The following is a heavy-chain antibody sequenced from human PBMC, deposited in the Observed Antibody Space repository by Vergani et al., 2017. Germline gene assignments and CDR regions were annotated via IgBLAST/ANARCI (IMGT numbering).Heavy chain of an antibody. CDR1: GGTFSSYT. CDR2: IIPILGIA. V-gene: IGHV1-69*08. Sequence: QVQLVQSGAEVQKPGSSVKVSCKASGGTFSSYTISWVRQAPGQGLEWMGRIIPILGIANYAQKFQGRVKITADKSTSTAYMELSSLRSEDTAVYYCAREKPLGIAVADINWFDPWGQGTLVTVSS. D-gene: IGHD6-19*01. J-gene: IGHJ5*02. CDR3: AREKPLGIAVADINWFDP.